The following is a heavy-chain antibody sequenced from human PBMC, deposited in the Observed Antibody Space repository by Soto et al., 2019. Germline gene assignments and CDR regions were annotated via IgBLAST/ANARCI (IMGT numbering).Heavy chain of an antibody. CDR2: ISSSSSTI. J-gene: IGHJ4*02. CDR1: GFTFSSYS. CDR3: ARVGITMVRGGYDY. V-gene: IGHV3-48*01. Sequence: EVPLVESGGGLVQPGGSLRLSCAASGFTFSSYSMNWVRQAPGKGLEWVSYISSSSSTIYYADSVKGRFTISRDNAKNSLYLQMNSLRVEDTAVYYCARVGITMVRGGYDYWGQGTLVTVSS. D-gene: IGHD3-10*01.